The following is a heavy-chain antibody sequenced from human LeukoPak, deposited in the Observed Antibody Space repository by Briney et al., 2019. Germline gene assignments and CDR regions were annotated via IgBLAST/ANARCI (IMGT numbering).Heavy chain of an antibody. V-gene: IGHV3-66*01. J-gene: IGHJ4*02. CDR3: ATSSIPGIVAGHDY. CDR1: GFTVSRYY. Sequence: GGSLRFSYAASGFTVSRYYMSWVRQAPGKGLEWVSVVYSDGTTYHADSVKGRFSISRDSSKNTLYLQMNNLRAEDTAVYYCATSSIPGIVAGHDYWGQGTLVTVSS. D-gene: IGHD5-12*01. CDR2: VYSDGTT.